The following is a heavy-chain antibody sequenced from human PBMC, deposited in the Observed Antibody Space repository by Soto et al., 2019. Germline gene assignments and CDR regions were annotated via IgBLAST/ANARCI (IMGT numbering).Heavy chain of an antibody. D-gene: IGHD3-3*01. Sequence: PSETLSLTCTVSGGSISSYYWSWIRQPPGKGLEWIGYIYYSGSTNYNPSLKSRVTISVDTSKNQFSLKLSSVTAADTAVYYCARHGGRITIFGVAPPPYYYMDVWGKGTTVTVSS. V-gene: IGHV4-59*08. J-gene: IGHJ6*03. CDR3: ARHGGRITIFGVAPPPYYYMDV. CDR1: GGSISSYY. CDR2: IYYSGST.